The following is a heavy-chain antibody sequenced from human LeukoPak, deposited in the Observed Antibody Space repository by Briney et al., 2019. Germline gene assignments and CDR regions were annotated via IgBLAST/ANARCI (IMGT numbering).Heavy chain of an antibody. J-gene: IGHJ5*02. Sequence: GASVKVSCKASGYSFSYYYIHWVRQAPGQGLEWVGWTNPHSGVTKYAQKLQGRVTVTGDTSINTAYRELSSLRSDDTAVYYCARGGINNYFDTWGQGTLVTVSS. V-gene: IGHV1-2*02. D-gene: IGHD3-16*01. CDR2: TNPHSGVT. CDR3: ARGGINNYFDT. CDR1: GYSFSYYY.